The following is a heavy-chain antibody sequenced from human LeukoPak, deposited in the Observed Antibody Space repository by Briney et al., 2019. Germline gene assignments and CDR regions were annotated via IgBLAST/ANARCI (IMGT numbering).Heavy chain of an antibody. J-gene: IGHJ6*02. CDR2: ISGSGGST. D-gene: IGHD3-3*01. V-gene: IGHV3-23*01. Sequence: GGSLRLSCAASGFTFSSYAMSWVRQAPGKGLEWVSAISGSGGSTYYADSVKGRFTISRDNSKNTLYLQMNSLRAEDTAVYYCAIFGVPGDYYYYGMDVWGQGTTVTVSS. CDR1: GFTFSSYA. CDR3: AIFGVPGDYYYYGMDV.